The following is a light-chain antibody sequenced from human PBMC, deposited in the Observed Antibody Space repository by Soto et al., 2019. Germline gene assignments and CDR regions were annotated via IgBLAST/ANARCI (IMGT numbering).Light chain of an antibody. Sequence: DIQMTQSPPSLAASVGDRVTIACWASQSISSSLNWYQQKSGKAPKLLIYGASNLQSGVPSRFSGSGSGTDFTLTISSLQPEDFATHYCQQSYSTPLSFGGGTKVEIK. CDR2: GAS. J-gene: IGKJ4*01. V-gene: IGKV1-39*01. CDR3: QQSYSTPLS. CDR1: QSISSS.